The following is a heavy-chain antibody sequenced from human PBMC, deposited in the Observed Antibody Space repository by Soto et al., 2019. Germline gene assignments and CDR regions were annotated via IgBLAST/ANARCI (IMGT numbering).Heavy chain of an antibody. D-gene: IGHD7-27*01. J-gene: IGHJ6*02. CDR1: GYTFTSYG. CDR2: ISAYNGNT. V-gene: IGHV1-18*04. CDR3: ARVVDWGGQYYYYYGMDV. Sequence: ASVKVSCKASGYTFTSYGISWVRQAPGQGLEWMGWISAYNGNTNYAQKLQGRVTMTRDTSISTAYMELSRLRSDDTAVYYCARVVDWGGQYYYYYGMDVWGQGTTVTVSS.